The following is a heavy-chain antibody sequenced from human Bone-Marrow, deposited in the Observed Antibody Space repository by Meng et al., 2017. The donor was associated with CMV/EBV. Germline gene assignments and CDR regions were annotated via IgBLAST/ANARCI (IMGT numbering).Heavy chain of an antibody. Sequence: KISCKGSGYSFTSYWISWVRQAPGQGLEWMGGIIPIFGTANYAQKFQGRVTITTDESTSTAYMELSSLRSEDTAVYYCARELSVITIFGVPDRGAWFDPWGQGTLVTVSS. V-gene: IGHV1-69*05. CDR3: ARELSVITIFGVPDRGAWFDP. CDR1: GYSFTSYW. J-gene: IGHJ5*02. CDR2: IIPIFGTA. D-gene: IGHD3-3*01.